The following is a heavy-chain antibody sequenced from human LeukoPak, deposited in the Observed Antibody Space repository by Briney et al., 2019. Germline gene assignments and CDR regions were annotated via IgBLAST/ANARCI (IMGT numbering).Heavy chain of an antibody. V-gene: IGHV3-23*01. J-gene: IGHJ4*02. CDR1: GFTFSSLA. CDR2: ISGSGGST. CDR3: AKVGYCSSTSCPNDY. Sequence: PGGSLRLSCAASGFTFSSLAMSWVRQAPGKGLEWVSDISGSGGSTYYADSVKGRFTISRDNSKNTLYLQMNSLRAEDTAVYYCAKVGYCSSTSCPNDYWGQGTLVTVSS. D-gene: IGHD2-2*01.